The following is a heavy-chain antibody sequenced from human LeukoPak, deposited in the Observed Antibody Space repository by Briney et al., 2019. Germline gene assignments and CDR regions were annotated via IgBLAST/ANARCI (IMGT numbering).Heavy chain of an antibody. CDR2: INPNSGGT. V-gene: IGHV1-2*02. D-gene: IGHD5-12*01. J-gene: IGHJ4*02. Sequence: AASVKVSCKDSRYTFTGYYMHWVRQAPGQGLEWMGWINPNSGGTNYAQKFQGRVTMTRDTSISTAYMELSRLRSDDTAVYYCAIIVATIGPFDYWGQGTLVTVSS. CDR3: AIIVATIGPFDY. CDR1: RYTFTGYY.